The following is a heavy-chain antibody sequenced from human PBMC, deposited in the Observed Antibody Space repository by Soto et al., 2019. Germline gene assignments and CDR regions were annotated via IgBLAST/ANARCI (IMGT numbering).Heavy chain of an antibody. J-gene: IGHJ1*01. CDR2: IYSGGST. V-gene: IGHV3-53*04. CDR1: GFTVSSNY. CDR3: ATDGEGYCSWGRCYGHAEYFQH. D-gene: IGHD2-15*01. Sequence: PGGSLRLSCAASGFTVSSNYMSWVRQAPGKGLEWVSVIYSGGSTYYADSVKGRFTISRHNSKNTLYLQMNSLRAEDTAVYYCATDGEGYCSWGRCYGHAEYFQHWGQGTLVNVS.